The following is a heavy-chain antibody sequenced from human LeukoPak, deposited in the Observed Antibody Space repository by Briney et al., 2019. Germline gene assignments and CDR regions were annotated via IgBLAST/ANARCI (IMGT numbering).Heavy chain of an antibody. CDR1: GFTLRSYD. V-gene: IGHV3-23*01. CDR2: TSGSGVNS. D-gene: IGHD5-12*01. J-gene: IGHJ4*02. CDR3: AKEYSGYDFDY. Sequence: GGSLRLSCAASGFTLRSYDMSWVRQAPGKGLEWVAATSGSGVNSYYADSVRGRFTISRDNSQNTLYLQMDSLRAKDTALYYCAKEYSGYDFDYWGQGTLVTVST.